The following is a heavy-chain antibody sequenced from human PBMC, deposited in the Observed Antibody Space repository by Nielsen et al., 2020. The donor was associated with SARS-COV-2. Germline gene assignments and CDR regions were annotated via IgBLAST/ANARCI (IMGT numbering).Heavy chain of an antibody. D-gene: IGHD3-3*01. V-gene: IGHV3-48*02. J-gene: IGHJ4*02. CDR3: VRDREWAFDL. CDR1: GHFSWYS. Sequence: GGSLRLSCEVAGHFSWYSFNWVRQAPGQGPEWISYISSSGSDISYARSVKGRFIISRDNAGNSLFLHMDSLRDEDTAVYYCVRDREWAFDLWGQGTLVTVSS. CDR2: ISSSGSDI.